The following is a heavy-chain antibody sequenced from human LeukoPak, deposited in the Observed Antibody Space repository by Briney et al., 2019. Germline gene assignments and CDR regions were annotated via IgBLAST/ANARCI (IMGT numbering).Heavy chain of an antibody. D-gene: IGHD3-22*01. Sequence: GGSLRLSCAGSGFTFSSYGMHWVRQVPGKGLEWVAVISYDGSNKYYADSVKGRFTISRDNSKNTLYLQMNSLRAEDTAVYYCARGSDSRPFDYWGQGTLVTVSS. CDR1: GFTFSSYG. CDR3: ARGSDSRPFDY. CDR2: ISYDGSNK. J-gene: IGHJ4*02. V-gene: IGHV3-30*03.